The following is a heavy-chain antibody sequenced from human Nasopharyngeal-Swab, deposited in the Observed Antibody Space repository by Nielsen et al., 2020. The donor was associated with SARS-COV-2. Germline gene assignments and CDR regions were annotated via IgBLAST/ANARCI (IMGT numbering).Heavy chain of an antibody. D-gene: IGHD4-17*01. J-gene: IGHJ4*02. CDR3: AKRSRGLYGDYGH. V-gene: IGHV3-23*01. CDR1: GFTFSSYA. Sequence: GESLKISCAASGFTFSSYAMSWVRQAPGKGLEWVSAISGSGGSTYYADSVKGRFTISRDNSKNTLYLQMNSLRAEDKAVYYCAKRSRGLYGDYGHWGQGTLVTVSS. CDR2: ISGSGGST.